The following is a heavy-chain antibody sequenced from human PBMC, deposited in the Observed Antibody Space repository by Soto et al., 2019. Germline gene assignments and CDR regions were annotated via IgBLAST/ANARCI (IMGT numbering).Heavy chain of an antibody. J-gene: IGHJ6*02. CDR1: GYTFTSYY. Sequence: ASVKVSCKASGYTFTSYYMHWVRQAPGQGLEWMGIINPSGGSTSYAQKFQGRVTMTRDTSTSTVYMELSSLRSEDTAVYYCARDFLRSSSSSRSVDDMDVWGQGTTVTVSS. D-gene: IGHD6-6*01. V-gene: IGHV1-46*01. CDR2: INPSGGST. CDR3: ARDFLRSSSSSRSVDDMDV.